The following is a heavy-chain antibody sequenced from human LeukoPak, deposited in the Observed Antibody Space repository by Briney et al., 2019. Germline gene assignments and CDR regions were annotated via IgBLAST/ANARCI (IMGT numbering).Heavy chain of an antibody. CDR2: IYYSGST. V-gene: IGHV4-39*01. Sequence: SQTLSLTCTVSGGSISSGGYYWGWIRQPPGKGLEWIGSIYYSGSTHYNPSLKSRVTISVDTSKNQFSLKLSSVTAADTAVYYCARQWLVLYYFDYWGQGTLVTVSS. CDR3: ARQWLVLYYFDY. D-gene: IGHD6-19*01. J-gene: IGHJ4*02. CDR1: GGSISSGGYY.